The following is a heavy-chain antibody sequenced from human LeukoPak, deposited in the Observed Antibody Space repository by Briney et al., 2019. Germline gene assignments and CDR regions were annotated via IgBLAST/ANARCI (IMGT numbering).Heavy chain of an antibody. CDR3: ARGYCSSTSCYKAPDYYYYYMDV. D-gene: IGHD2-2*02. Sequence: GGSLRLSCAASGFTFSSYSMNWVRQAPGKGLEWVSSISSSSSYIYYADSVKGRFTISRDNAKNSLYLQMNSLRAEDTAVYYCARGYCSSTSCYKAPDYYYYYMDVWGKGTTVTVSS. CDR2: ISSSSSYI. V-gene: IGHV3-21*01. J-gene: IGHJ6*03. CDR1: GFTFSSYS.